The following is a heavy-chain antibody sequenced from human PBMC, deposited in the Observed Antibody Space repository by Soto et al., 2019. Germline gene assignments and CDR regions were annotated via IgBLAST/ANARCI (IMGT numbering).Heavy chain of an antibody. CDR2: ISDSSSYI. D-gene: IGHD1-1*01. Sequence: EVQLVESGGGQVKPGGSLRLSCAASGFTINSYSMNWVRQAPGKGLEWVSSISDSSSYIYYADSVKGRFTISRDNAKNSLYLQMNSLRADDTAVYYCARDKLERRPGTFDYWGQGTLVTVSS. J-gene: IGHJ4*02. V-gene: IGHV3-21*01. CDR3: ARDKLERRPGTFDY. CDR1: GFTINSYS.